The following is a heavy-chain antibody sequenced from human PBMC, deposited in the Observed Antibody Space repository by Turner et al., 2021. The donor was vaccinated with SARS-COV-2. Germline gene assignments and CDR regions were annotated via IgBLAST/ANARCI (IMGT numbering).Heavy chain of an antibody. J-gene: IGHJ4*02. CDR1: GYTFTSYG. Sequence: QVQLVQSGAEVKKPGASVKVSCYATGYTFTSYGISWMRQAPGHGLEWMGWVSAYNSYTNEAQKLQGRVTMTTYTTTRTNYMELRSLKSNDTAVDDWARDAPADTMSGWGEYYDYWGQGTLVTVSS. CDR3: ARDAPADTMSGWGEYYDY. D-gene: IGHD6-19*01. V-gene: IGHV1-18*04. CDR2: VSAYNSYT.